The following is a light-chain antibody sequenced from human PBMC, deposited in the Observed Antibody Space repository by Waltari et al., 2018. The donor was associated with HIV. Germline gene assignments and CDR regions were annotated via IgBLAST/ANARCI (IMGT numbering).Light chain of an antibody. CDR1: QSVSSN. V-gene: IGKV3-15*01. Sequence: EIVMTQSPATLSVSPGERATLSCRASQSVSSNLAWYQQRPGQAPRLLIYGASTRANGIPARFSCSGSGKEVTLTISSLQSEDFAVYYCQQYNNWPPLYTFGQGTKLEIK. CDR2: GAS. J-gene: IGKJ2*01. CDR3: QQYNNWPPLYT.